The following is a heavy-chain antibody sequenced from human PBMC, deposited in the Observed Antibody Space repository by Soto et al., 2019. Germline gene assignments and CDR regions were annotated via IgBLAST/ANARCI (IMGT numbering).Heavy chain of an antibody. CDR3: AKGNSPAF. CDR1: GFSFSNSA. CDR2: ISDSGGST. Sequence: PGGSLRLSCAASGFSFSNSAMSWVRQAPGKGLEWVSAISDSGGSTYYADSVKGRFTVSRDNSKNTLWLQMNSLRADDAAIYYCAKGNSPAFWGQGILVTVSS. J-gene: IGHJ4*02. V-gene: IGHV3-23*01. D-gene: IGHD1-1*01.